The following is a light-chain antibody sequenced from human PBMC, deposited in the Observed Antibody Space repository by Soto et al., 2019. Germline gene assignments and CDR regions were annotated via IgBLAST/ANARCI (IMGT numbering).Light chain of an antibody. CDR1: QSISNN. V-gene: IGKV3-15*01. CDR3: QQYDNWPLT. CDR2: GAS. J-gene: IGKJ4*01. Sequence: EIVMTQSPATLSVSPGERATLSCRASQSISNNLAWYQHKPGQAPRRLIYGASTRATGIPDRFTGSGSGTEFTLSISSLQSEDFAVYYCQQYDNWPLTFGGGTKVDIK.